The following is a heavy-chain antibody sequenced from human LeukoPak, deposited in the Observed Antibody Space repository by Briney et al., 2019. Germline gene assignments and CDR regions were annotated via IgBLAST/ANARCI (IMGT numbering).Heavy chain of an antibody. CDR2: IRSKAYGGTT. CDR3: TREDDFWSGTHAFDI. V-gene: IGHV3-49*04. Sequence: GGSLRLSCTASGFTFGDYAMSWVRQAPGKGLEWVGFIRSKAYGGTTEYAASVKGRFTISRDDSKSIAYLQMNSLKTEDTAVYYCTREDDFWSGTHAFDIWGQGTMVTVSS. J-gene: IGHJ3*02. D-gene: IGHD3-3*01. CDR1: GFTFGDYA.